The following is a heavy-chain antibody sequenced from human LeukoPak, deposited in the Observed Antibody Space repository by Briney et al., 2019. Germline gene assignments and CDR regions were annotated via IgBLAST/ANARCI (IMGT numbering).Heavy chain of an antibody. CDR3: ASLLALDY. CDR1: GFTFSSYE. CDR2: ISSGGSTI. Sequence: GGSLRLSCAASGFTFSSYEMNWVRQAPGKGLEWVSYISSGGSTIYYADSVNGRFTISRDNANNSLYLQMNSLRAEDTAVYYCASLLALDYWGQGTLVTVSS. J-gene: IGHJ4*02. D-gene: IGHD2-15*01. V-gene: IGHV3-48*03.